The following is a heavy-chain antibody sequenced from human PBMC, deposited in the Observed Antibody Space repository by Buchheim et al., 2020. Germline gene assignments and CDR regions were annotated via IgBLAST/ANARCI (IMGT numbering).Heavy chain of an antibody. CDR1: GFTFSSYA. CDR2: ISYDGSNK. D-gene: IGHD1-7*01. J-gene: IGHJ5*02. Sequence: QVQLVESGGGVVQPGRSLRLSCAASGFTFSSYAMHWVRQAPGKGLEWVAVISYDGSNKYYADSVKGRFTISRDNSKNTLYLQMNSLRAEDTAVYYCASGGLWDWNWNSISPWFDPWGQGTL. V-gene: IGHV3-30-3*01. CDR3: ASGGLWDWNWNSISPWFDP.